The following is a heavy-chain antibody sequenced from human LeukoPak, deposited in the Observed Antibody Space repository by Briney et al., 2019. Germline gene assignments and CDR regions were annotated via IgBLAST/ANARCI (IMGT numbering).Heavy chain of an antibody. Sequence: GASVKVSCKASGYTFTGYYMHWVRQAPGQGLEWMGWINPNSGGTNYAQKFQGRVTMTRDTSISTVYMELSSLRSEDTAVYYCARDHYDSSGYHAFDIWGQGTMVTVSS. J-gene: IGHJ3*02. CDR2: INPNSGGT. CDR1: GYTFTGYY. CDR3: ARDHYDSSGYHAFDI. V-gene: IGHV1-2*02. D-gene: IGHD3-22*01.